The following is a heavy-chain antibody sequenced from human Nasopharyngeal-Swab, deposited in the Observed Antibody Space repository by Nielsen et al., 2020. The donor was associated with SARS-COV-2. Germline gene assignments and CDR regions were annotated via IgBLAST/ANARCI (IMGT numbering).Heavy chain of an antibody. J-gene: IGHJ4*02. CDR2: INHSGST. V-gene: IGHV4-34*01. CDR1: GGSFSGYY. CDR3: ARGGGGTFYFDY. D-gene: IGHD2/OR15-2a*01. Sequence: SETLSPTCAVYGGSFSGYYWSWIRQPPGKGLEWIGEINHSGSTNYNPSLKSRVTISVDTSKNQFSLKLSSVTAADTAVYYCARGGGGTFYFDYWGQGTLVTVSS.